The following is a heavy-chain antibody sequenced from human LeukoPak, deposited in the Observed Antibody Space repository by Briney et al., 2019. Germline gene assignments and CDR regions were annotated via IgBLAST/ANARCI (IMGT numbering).Heavy chain of an antibody. Sequence: SETLSLTCTVSGGSTSSYYWSWIRQPPGKGLEWIGYIYYSGSTNYNPSLKSRVTISVDTSKNQFSLKLSSVTAADTAVYYCARSMGITMVRGVIITDDAFDIWGQGTMVTVSS. J-gene: IGHJ3*02. CDR1: GGSTSSYY. CDR3: ARSMGITMVRGVIITDDAFDI. D-gene: IGHD3-10*01. V-gene: IGHV4-59*01. CDR2: IYYSGST.